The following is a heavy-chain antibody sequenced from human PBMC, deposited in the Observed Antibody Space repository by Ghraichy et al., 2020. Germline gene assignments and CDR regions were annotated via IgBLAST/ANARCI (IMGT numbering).Heavy chain of an antibody. D-gene: IGHD5-24*01. J-gene: IGHJ3*02. CDR3: ATPLGATSTWDAFDI. Sequence: SETLSLTCTVSGGSISSSSYYWGWIRQPPGKGLEWIGSIYYSGSTYYNPSLKSRVTISVDTSKNQFSLKLSSVTAADTAVYYCATPLGATSTWDAFDIWGQGTMVTVSS. CDR1: GGSISSSSYY. CDR2: IYYSGST. V-gene: IGHV4-39*01.